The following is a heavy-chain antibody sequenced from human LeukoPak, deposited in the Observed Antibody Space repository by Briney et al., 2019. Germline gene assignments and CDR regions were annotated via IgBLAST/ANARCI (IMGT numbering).Heavy chain of an antibody. CDR1: GYSFTTYW. J-gene: IGHJ5*02. CDR3: ARRGVSGEWFDP. V-gene: IGHV5-51*01. Sequence: GESLKISCKGSGYSFTTYWIGWVGQMPGKGLEWMGLIYPGDSDTRYSPSFQGEVTISADKSISTAYLQWSSLQASDTAMYYCARRGVSGEWFDPWGQGTLVTVSS. CDR2: IYPGDSDT. D-gene: IGHD6-13*01.